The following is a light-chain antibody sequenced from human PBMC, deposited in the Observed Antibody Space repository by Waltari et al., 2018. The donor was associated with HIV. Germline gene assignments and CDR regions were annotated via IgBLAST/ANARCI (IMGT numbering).Light chain of an antibody. CDR3: SSYTRSTVYV. CDR2: EVS. CDR1: TSDVGGYNY. V-gene: IGLV2-14*01. J-gene: IGLJ1*01. Sequence: QSALTQPASVSGSPGQSITISCTGTTSDVGGYNYVSWYQQHPGKAPKLMIYEVSNRPSGVSNHFSGSKSGSTASLTISGLQAEDEADYYCSSYTRSTVYVFGTGTKVTVL.